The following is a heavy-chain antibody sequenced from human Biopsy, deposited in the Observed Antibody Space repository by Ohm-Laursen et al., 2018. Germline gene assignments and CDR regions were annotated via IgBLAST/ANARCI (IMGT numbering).Heavy chain of an antibody. Sequence: TLSLTCTVSGDSIRNYYWSWIRQAAGKGLEWIGRIYPGGGTIYNPSLKSRVTMSVDTSKNLFSLNLNSVTAADTAVYYRAGIVLGPTNDAFDIWGQGTMVTVSS. CDR3: AGIVLGPTNDAFDI. V-gene: IGHV4-4*07. CDR1: GDSIRNYY. J-gene: IGHJ3*02. D-gene: IGHD1-26*01. CDR2: IYPGGGT.